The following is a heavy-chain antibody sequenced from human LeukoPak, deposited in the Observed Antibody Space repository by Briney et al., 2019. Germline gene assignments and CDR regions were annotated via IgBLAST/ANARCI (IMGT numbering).Heavy chain of an antibody. CDR1: GGSISSGDYY. D-gene: IGHD1-26*01. Sequence: SETLSLTCTVSGGSISSGDYYWSWIRQPPEKGLEWIGYIYYSGSTYYNPSLKSRVTISVDTSRNQFSLKLSSVTAADTAVYYCARGGVVGANDYWGQGTLVTVSS. CDR2: IYYSGST. V-gene: IGHV4-30-4*01. CDR3: ARGGVVGANDY. J-gene: IGHJ4*02.